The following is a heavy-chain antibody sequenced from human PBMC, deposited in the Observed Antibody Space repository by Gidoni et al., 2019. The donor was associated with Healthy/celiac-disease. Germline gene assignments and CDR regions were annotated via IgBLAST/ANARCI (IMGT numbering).Heavy chain of an antibody. CDR1: GFPFSSYA. Sequence: QVQLVESGGGVVQPGRSLRLSCAASGFPFSSYAMHWVRQAPGKGLEWVAVISYDGSNKYYADSVKGRFTISRDNSKNTLYLQMNSLRAEDTAVYYCVSAQLTGALFDPWGQGTLVTVSS. V-gene: IGHV3-30-3*01. D-gene: IGHD7-27*01. J-gene: IGHJ5*02. CDR3: VSAQLTGALFDP. CDR2: ISYDGSNK.